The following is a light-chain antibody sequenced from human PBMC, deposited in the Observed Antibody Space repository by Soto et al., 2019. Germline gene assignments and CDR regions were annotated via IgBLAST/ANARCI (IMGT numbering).Light chain of an antibody. V-gene: IGKV3-20*01. Sequence: PGERGILFCRTSQSVSGSSLAWYQQKPGQAPRLLIYGASSRATDIPDRFSGSGSGTDFTLTISRVEPEDFAVYYCQHYGDSLTFGGGTKVDIK. CDR2: GAS. CDR1: QSVSGSS. J-gene: IGKJ4*01. CDR3: QHYGDSLT.